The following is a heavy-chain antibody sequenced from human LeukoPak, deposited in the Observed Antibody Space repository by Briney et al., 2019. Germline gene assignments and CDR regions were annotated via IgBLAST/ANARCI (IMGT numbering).Heavy chain of an antibody. Sequence: GAXVKXSCRASGYTFTGCYMHWVRQAPGQGLEWMGWXXPNSGGTGCAQKFQGRVTVARDTSIGTAYMELSRLRSDDTAVYYCARVNYYYGSGSYSYYYGMDVWGQGTTVTVSS. J-gene: IGHJ6*02. CDR1: GYTFTGCY. V-gene: IGHV1-2*02. CDR3: ARVNYYYGSGSYSYYYGMDV. D-gene: IGHD3-10*01. CDR2: XXPNSGGT.